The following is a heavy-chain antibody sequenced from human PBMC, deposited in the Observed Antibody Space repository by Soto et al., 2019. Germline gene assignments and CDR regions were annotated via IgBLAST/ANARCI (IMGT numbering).Heavy chain of an antibody. J-gene: IGHJ5*02. Sequence: QVQLVQSGAEVKKPGSSVKVSCKASGGTFSSYTISWVRQAPGQGLEWMGRIIPILGIANYAQKFQGRVTITADKSTSTAYMELSSLRSEDTAVYYCARARGDYDILPGPDPYNWFDPWGQGTLVTVSS. CDR1: GGTFSSYT. V-gene: IGHV1-69*02. CDR2: IIPILGIA. CDR3: ARARGDYDILPGPDPYNWFDP. D-gene: IGHD3-9*01.